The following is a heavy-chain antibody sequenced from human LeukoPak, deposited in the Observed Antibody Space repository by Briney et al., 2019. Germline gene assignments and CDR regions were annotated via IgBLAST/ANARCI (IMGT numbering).Heavy chain of an antibody. CDR3: ARSWHYYGSGSYHLDY. CDR2: IWYDESNK. CDR1: GFTLSNYG. V-gene: IGHV3-33*01. D-gene: IGHD3-10*01. J-gene: IGHJ4*02. Sequence: GRSLRLSCAASGFTLSNYGMHWVRQAPGKGLEWVAVIWYDESNKYYADSVKGRFTISRDNSKNTLYLQMNSLRAEDTALYYCARSWHYYGSGSYHLDYWGQGTLVTVSS.